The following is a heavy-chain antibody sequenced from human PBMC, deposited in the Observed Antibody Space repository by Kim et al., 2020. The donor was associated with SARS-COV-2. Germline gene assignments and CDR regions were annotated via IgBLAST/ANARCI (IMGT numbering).Heavy chain of an antibody. CDR3: ARIWFGDTRLPGAFDI. J-gene: IGHJ3*02. CDR2: TYYRSKWYN. Sequence: SQTLSLTCAISGDSVSSNSAAWNWIRQSPSRGLEWLGRTYYRSKWYNDYAVSVKSRITINPDTSKNQFSLQLNSVTPEDTAVYYCARIWFGDTRLPGAFDIWGQGTMVTVSS. CDR1: GDSVSSNSAA. D-gene: IGHD3-10*01. V-gene: IGHV6-1*01.